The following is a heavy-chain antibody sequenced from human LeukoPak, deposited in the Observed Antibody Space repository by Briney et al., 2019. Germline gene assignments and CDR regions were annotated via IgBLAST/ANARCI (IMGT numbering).Heavy chain of an antibody. CDR1: GFTFSSYS. V-gene: IGHV3-9*03. CDR2: ISWASGSI. Sequence: GGSLRLSCAASGFTFSSYSMNWVRQAPGKGLEWVSGISWASGSIGYADSVKGRFTISRDNAKNSLYLQMNSLRAEDMALYYCAKASSRSFSSGYYGNAFDIWGQGTMVTVSS. D-gene: IGHD6-19*01. CDR3: AKASSRSFSSGYYGNAFDI. J-gene: IGHJ3*02.